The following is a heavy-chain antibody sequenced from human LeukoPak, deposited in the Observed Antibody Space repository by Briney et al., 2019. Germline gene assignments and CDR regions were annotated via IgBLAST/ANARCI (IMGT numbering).Heavy chain of an antibody. CDR1: GSTFTAYY. J-gene: IGHJ4*02. CDR2: INPNTGDT. CDR3: ARGPSSGSYDY. V-gene: IGHV1-2*02. D-gene: IGHD1-26*01. Sequence: ASVKVSCKASGSTFTAYYLHWLRQAPGQGLEWLVWINPNTGDTNYAQKFQGRVTLTRDTSISTVYMELSRVGSDDTAVYYCARGPSSGSYDYWGQGTLVTVSS.